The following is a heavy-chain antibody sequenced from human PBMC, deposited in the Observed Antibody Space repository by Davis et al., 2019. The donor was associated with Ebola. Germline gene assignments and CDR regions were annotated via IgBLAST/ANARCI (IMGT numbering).Heavy chain of an antibody. Sequence: GESLKISCAASGFTFSSYWMHWVRQAPGKGLVWVSRINSDGSSTSYADSVKGRFTISRDNAKNTLYLQMNSLRAEDTAVYYCAREGSVDTVMASFDYWGQGTLVTVSS. CDR3: AREGSVDTVMASFDY. CDR2: INSDGSST. V-gene: IGHV3-74*01. J-gene: IGHJ4*02. D-gene: IGHD5-18*01. CDR1: GFTFSSYW.